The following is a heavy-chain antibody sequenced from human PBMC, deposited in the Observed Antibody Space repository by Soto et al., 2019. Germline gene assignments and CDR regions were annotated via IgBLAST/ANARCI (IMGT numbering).Heavy chain of an antibody. V-gene: IGHV4-31*03. CDR1: AGSISTGAYY. CDR3: ARGGSYLDSSGSSFDY. Sequence: SEMLPVPCIVSAGSISTGAYYWSWIRQHPGKGLEWIGYIYYSGSTYYNQSLKSRVTISVDTSKNQFSLKLSSVTAADTAVYYCARGGSYLDSSGSSFDYWGRGTMVTVSS. J-gene: IGHJ4*02. CDR2: IYYSGST. D-gene: IGHD3-22*01.